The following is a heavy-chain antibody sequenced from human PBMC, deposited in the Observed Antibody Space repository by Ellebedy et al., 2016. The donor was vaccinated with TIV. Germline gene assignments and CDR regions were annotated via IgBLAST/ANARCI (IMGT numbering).Heavy chain of an antibody. CDR3: ARVLRATSGMDV. CDR2: INPDSGGT. J-gene: IGHJ6*02. Sequence: ASVKVSCKAPDNTFNNYYIHWVRQAPGQGLEWMGWINPDSGGTNFPQKFQGRVTMTRDTSVNTAYMELSRLQSDDTAVYHCARVLRATSGMDVWGQGTTVTVS. V-gene: IGHV1-2*02. CDR1: DNTFNNYY. D-gene: IGHD4/OR15-4a*01.